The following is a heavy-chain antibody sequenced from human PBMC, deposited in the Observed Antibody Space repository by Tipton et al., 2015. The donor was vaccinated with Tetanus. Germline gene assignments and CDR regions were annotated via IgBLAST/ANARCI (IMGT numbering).Heavy chain of an antibody. CDR1: GYNFATFW. V-gene: IGHV5-51*01. CDR2: IFPGASSV. CDR3: ARHGWATSHSWFDP. D-gene: IGHD3-10*01. J-gene: IGHJ5*02. Sequence: VQLVQSGAEVKKPGESLNIPCKASGYNFATFWIGWVRQKPGKGLEWMCIIFPGASSVRYSPTFEGQVTITADRSTTTAYLQWDRLKVSDTAIYYCARHGWATSHSWFDPWGQGTLVTVSS.